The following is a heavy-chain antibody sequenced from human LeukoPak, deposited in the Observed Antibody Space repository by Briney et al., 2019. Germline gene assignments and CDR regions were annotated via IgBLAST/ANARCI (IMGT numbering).Heavy chain of an antibody. V-gene: IGHV3-30*02. Sequence: PGGSLRLSGAPSGSPFWSYGMHWVRQAPGKGLEWVAFIRSDGTNEYYADSVEGRFTISRDNSNNMLYLQMNSLRAEDTAVYYCATEGCNSECHYFDNWGQGTLVTVSS. CDR3: ATEGCNSECHYFDN. CDR1: GSPFWSYG. CDR2: IRSDGTNE. J-gene: IGHJ4*02. D-gene: IGHD2/OR15-2a*01.